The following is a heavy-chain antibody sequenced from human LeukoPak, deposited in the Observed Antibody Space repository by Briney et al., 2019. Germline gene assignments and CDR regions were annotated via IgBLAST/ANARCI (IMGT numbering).Heavy chain of an antibody. D-gene: IGHD6-6*01. CDR2: ISGSGGST. V-gene: IGHV3-23*01. Sequence: GGALRLSCAASGFTFSSYAMSWVRQAPGKGREWVSAISGSGGSTYYADSVKGRFTISRDNSKNTLYLQMNSRRAEDTAVYYCAKAGAARLTVDYWGQGTLVTVSS. CDR3: AKAGAARLTVDY. J-gene: IGHJ4*02. CDR1: GFTFSSYA.